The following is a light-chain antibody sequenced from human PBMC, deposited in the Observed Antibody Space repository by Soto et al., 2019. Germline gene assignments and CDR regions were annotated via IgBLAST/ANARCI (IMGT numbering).Light chain of an antibody. J-gene: IGKJ2*01. CDR1: QSVRSNY. V-gene: IGKV3-20*01. CDR2: GAS. CDR3: QHYGSSAYT. Sequence: EFVLTQSPGTLSLSPGERATLSCRASQSVRSNYLAWYQQKPGQSPRLLIYGASNRATGIPDRFSGSGSGTDFTLTISRLEPEDFAVFYCQHYGSSAYTFGYGTTLEIK.